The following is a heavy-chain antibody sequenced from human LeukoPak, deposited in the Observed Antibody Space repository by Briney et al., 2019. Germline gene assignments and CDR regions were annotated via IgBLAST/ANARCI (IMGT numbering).Heavy chain of an antibody. CDR2: INAGNGNT. J-gene: IGHJ3*02. Sequence: ASVKVSCKASGYTFTSYAMHWVRQAPGQRLEWMGWINAGNGNTKYSQKFQGRVTITRDTSASTAYMELSSLRSEDTAVYYCASLTVDTAKNTDDAFDIWGQGTMVTVSS. CDR3: ASLTVDTAKNTDDAFDI. D-gene: IGHD5-18*01. V-gene: IGHV1-3*01. CDR1: GYTFTSYA.